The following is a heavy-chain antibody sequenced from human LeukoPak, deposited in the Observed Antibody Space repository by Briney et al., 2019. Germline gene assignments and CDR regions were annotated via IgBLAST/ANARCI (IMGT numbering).Heavy chain of an antibody. CDR2: IIPIFGIA. CDR1: GGTFSSYA. V-gene: IGHV1-69*04. CDR3: ARERGSYDKYFQH. J-gene: IGHJ1*01. Sequence: SVKVSCKAPGGTFSSYAISWVRQAPGQGLEWMGRIIPIFGIANYAQKFQGRVTITADKSTSTAYMELSSLRSEDTAVYCCARERGSYDKYFQHWGQGTLVTVSS. D-gene: IGHD1-26*01.